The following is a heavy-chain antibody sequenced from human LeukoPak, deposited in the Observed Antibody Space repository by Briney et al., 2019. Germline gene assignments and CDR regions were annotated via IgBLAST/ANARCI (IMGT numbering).Heavy chain of an antibody. J-gene: IGHJ4*02. CDR3: TTDTWYSAGH. D-gene: IGHD2-15*01. Sequence: GGSLRLSCTASGFIFSGSWMAWIRQAPGKGLEWVAIIKKGGSEKYYVDSMKGRFTISRDNAKNSLSLQMNSLRAEDTAIYYCTTDTWYSAGHWGQGTLVTVSS. CDR1: GFIFSGSW. V-gene: IGHV3-7*03. CDR2: IKKGGSEK.